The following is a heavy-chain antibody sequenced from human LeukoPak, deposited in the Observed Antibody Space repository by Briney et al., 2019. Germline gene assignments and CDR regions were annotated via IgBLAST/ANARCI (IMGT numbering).Heavy chain of an antibody. CDR2: INHSGST. CDR3: ARGNRHRDYYDSSGYDY. Sequence: PSETLSLTCAVYGGPFSGYYWSWIRQPPGKGLEWIGEINHSGSTNYNPSLKSRVTVSVDTSKNQFSLKLSSVTAADTAVYYCARGNRHRDYYDSSGYDYWGQGTLVTVSS. J-gene: IGHJ4*02. D-gene: IGHD3-22*01. CDR1: GGPFSGYY. V-gene: IGHV4-34*01.